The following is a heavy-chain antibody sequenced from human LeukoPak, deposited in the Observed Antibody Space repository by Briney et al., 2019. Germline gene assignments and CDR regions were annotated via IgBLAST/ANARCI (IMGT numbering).Heavy chain of an antibody. CDR1: GGSFSGYY. D-gene: IGHD3-9*01. Sequence: PSETLSLTCAVYGGSFSGYYWSWIRQPPGKGLEWFGEINHSGSTNYNPSLKSRVTISVDTSKNQFSLKLSSVTPADTTVYYCARDYVLRYFDWLPLQRGYFDYWGQGTLVTVSS. J-gene: IGHJ4*02. V-gene: IGHV4-34*01. CDR3: ARDYVLRYFDWLPLQRGYFDY. CDR2: INHSGST.